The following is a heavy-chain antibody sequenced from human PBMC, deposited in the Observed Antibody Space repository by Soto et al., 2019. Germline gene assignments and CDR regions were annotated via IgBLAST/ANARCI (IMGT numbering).Heavy chain of an antibody. CDR3: AKGFPYTSSWYDYYYYMDV. Sequence: EVHLLDSGGGLVQPGGSLRLSCAASGFTFSSYAMSWVRQAPGKGLKWVSTISGGGSNTYSADSVKGRFTISRDNSRNTVYLQMNSLRAEDTAVYYCAKGFPYTSSWYDYYYYMDVWGKGTTVTVSS. V-gene: IGHV3-23*01. J-gene: IGHJ6*03. CDR1: GFTFSSYA. CDR2: ISGGGSNT. D-gene: IGHD6-13*01.